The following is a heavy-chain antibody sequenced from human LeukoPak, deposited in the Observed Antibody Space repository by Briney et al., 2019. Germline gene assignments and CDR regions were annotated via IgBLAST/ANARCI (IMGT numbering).Heavy chain of an antibody. CDR3: ARGGYCSSTSCYKGEWFDP. Sequence: SETLSLTCTVSGGSISSYYWSWIRQPPGKGLEWIGYIYYSGSTNYNPSLKSRVTMSVDTSKNQFSLKLSSVTAADTAVYYCARGGYCSSTSCYKGEWFDPWGQGTLVTVSS. V-gene: IGHV4-59*12. D-gene: IGHD2-2*02. CDR2: IYYSGST. CDR1: GGSISSYY. J-gene: IGHJ5*02.